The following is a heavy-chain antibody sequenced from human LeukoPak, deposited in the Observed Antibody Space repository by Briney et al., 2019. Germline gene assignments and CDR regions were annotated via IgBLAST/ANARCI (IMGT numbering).Heavy chain of an antibody. CDR2: ISSSSSTI. V-gene: IGHV3-48*01. CDR1: GFTFSSYS. Sequence: PGGSLGLSCAASGFTFSSYSMNWVRQAPGKGMEWVSYISSSSSTIYYADSVKGRFTISRDNAKNSLYLQMNSLRAEDTAVYYCARDSGWAISWGQGTLVTVSS. CDR3: ARDSGWAIS. J-gene: IGHJ5*02. D-gene: IGHD3-3*01.